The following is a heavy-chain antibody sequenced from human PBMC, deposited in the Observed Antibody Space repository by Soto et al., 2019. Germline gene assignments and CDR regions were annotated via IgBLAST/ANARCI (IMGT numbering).Heavy chain of an antibody. CDR3: ARAAARFDFAWGRNDALDI. Sequence: QVQLLQSGPEVKKPGASVKVSCRAFGYRFTEFGISWGRQAPGQGLEWVGWSRADNSHPNYAKSLQGRVNVTTDTSSNTAYMELTSLTSADTAVYYCARAAARFDFAWGRNDALDIWGQGTLVFVSS. D-gene: IGHD3-16*01. J-gene: IGHJ3*02. CDR1: GYRFTEFG. CDR2: SRADNSHP. V-gene: IGHV1-18*01.